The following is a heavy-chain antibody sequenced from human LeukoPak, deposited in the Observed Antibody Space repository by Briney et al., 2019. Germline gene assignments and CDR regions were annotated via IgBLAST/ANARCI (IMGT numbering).Heavy chain of an antibody. J-gene: IGHJ3*01. Sequence: GGSLRLSCAASGFTVSSNYMSWVRQAPGKGLEWVSVIYSGGSTYYADSVKGRFTISRDNSKNTLYLQMNSLRAEDTAVYYCAKRMIRGVNHDAFDLWGQGTMVTVSS. CDR3: AKRMIRGVNHDAFDL. D-gene: IGHD3-10*01. CDR2: IYSGGST. V-gene: IGHV3-53*01. CDR1: GFTVSSNY.